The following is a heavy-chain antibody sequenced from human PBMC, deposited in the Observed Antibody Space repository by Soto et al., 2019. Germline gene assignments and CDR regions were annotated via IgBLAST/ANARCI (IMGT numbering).Heavy chain of an antibody. D-gene: IGHD5-12*01. CDR2: IYHSGST. V-gene: IGHV4-30-2*01. Sequence: LSLTCAVSCVSISSGGYSWSWIRQPPGKGLEWIGYIYHSGSTYYNPSLKSRVTISVDRSKNQFSLKLSSVTAADTAVYYCAAGGGLPRYYWGQGTQVTVSS. J-gene: IGHJ4*02. CDR3: AAGGGLPRYY. CDR1: CVSISSGGYS.